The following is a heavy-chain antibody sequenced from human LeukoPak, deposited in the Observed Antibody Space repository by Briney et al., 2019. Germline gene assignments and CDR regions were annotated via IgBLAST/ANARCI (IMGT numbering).Heavy chain of an antibody. CDR3: ARGYAVDGYNDFDY. CDR1: GFTFSSYA. CDR2: ISYDGSNK. J-gene: IGHJ4*02. V-gene: IGHV3-30-3*01. D-gene: IGHD5-24*01. Sequence: GRSLRLSCAASGFTFSSYAMHWVRQAPGKGLEWVAVISYDGSNKYYADSVKGRFTISRDNSKNTLYLQMNSLRAEDTAVYYCARGYAVDGYNDFDYWGQGTLVTVSS.